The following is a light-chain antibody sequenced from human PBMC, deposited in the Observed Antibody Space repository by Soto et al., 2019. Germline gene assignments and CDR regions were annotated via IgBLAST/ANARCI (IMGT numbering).Light chain of an antibody. V-gene: IGKV1-39*01. J-gene: IGKJ2*01. CDR3: QESYSTQYT. CDR1: QNINTY. CDR2: GTS. Sequence: DVQLTQSPSSLSASVGDRVTITCRASQNINTYLNWYQHKPGKAPNLLIYGTSTVHSEGPLRFSGSGSGKDFTLTISSLESEDFATYYCQESYSTQYTFGQGTKLEI.